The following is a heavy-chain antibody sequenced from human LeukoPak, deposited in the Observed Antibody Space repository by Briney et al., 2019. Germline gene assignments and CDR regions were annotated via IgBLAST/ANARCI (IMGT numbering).Heavy chain of an antibody. D-gene: IGHD5-18*01. J-gene: IGHJ4*02. CDR1: GGSFSGYNY. CDR3: ATIKRGNIYGYFDF. Sequence: PSDTLSLTCGVYGGSFSGYNYWSWIRQPPGKGLEWIGYMLDTVTTKDNPSLKSRFTLSADTSKNQFSLRLTSVTAADTAVYYCATIKRGNIYGYFDFWGQGILVTVSS. CDR2: MLDTVTT. V-gene: IGHV4-59*07.